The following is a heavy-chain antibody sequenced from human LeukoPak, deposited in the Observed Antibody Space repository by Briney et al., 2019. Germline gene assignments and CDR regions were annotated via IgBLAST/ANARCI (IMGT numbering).Heavy chain of an antibody. CDR1: GFTFSSYG. Sequence: GGSLRLSCAASGFTFSSYGMHWVRQAPGKGLEWVAVISYDGSNKYYADSVEGRFTISRDNSKNTLYLQMNSLRAEDTAVYYCAKDYLAGTFDYWGQGTLVTVSS. D-gene: IGHD6-13*01. V-gene: IGHV3-30*18. J-gene: IGHJ4*02. CDR2: ISYDGSNK. CDR3: AKDYLAGTFDY.